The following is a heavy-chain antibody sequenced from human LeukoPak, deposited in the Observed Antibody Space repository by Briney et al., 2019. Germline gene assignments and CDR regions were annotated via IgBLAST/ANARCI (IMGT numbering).Heavy chain of an antibody. D-gene: IGHD2-2*01. CDR2: IYYSGST. Sequence: SETLSLTCTVSGGSISSGGYYWSWIRQHPGKGLEWIGYIYYSGSTYYNPSLKSRVTISVDTSKNQFSLKLSSVTAADTAVYYCARDLRYCSSTSCYSRIDYWAREPWSPSPQ. V-gene: IGHV4-31*03. J-gene: IGHJ4*02. CDR3: ARDLRYCSSTSCYSRIDY. CDR1: GGSISSGGYY.